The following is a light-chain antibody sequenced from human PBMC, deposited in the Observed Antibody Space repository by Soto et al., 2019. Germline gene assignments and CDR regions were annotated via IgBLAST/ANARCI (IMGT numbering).Light chain of an antibody. J-gene: IGKJ4*01. V-gene: IGKV3-20*01. Sequence: IVLTQSPGTLSLSPGDRATLSCRASQSVSSNYLGWYQQKPGQAPRLLLYGASSRAIGIPDRFSGSGSGTDFTLTISRLEPEDVAVDYCKQYDTSPPLTFGGGTKVEIK. CDR1: QSVSSNY. CDR2: GAS. CDR3: KQYDTSPPLT.